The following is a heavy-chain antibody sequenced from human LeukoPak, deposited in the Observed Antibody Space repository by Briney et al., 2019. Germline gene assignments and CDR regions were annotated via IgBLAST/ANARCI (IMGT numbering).Heavy chain of an antibody. Sequence: ASVKVSCKASGGTFSSYAISWVRQAPGQGLEWMGGIIPIFGTANYAQKFQGRVTITADESTSTAYMELSSLRPEDTAVYYCARTPLDCSSTSCLFDYWGQGTLVTVSS. CDR3: ARTPLDCSSTSCLFDY. CDR1: GGTFSSYA. J-gene: IGHJ4*02. D-gene: IGHD2-2*01. V-gene: IGHV1-69*13. CDR2: IIPIFGTA.